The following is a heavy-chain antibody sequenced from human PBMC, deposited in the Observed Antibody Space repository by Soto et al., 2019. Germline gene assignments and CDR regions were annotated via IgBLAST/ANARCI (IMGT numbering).Heavy chain of an antibody. J-gene: IGHJ5*02. Sequence: ASVKVSCKASGYTFTGYYMHWVRQAPGQGLEWMGWINPNSGGTNYAQKFQGWVTMTRDTSISTAYMELSRLRSDDTAVYYCARNSSSWSDWFDPWGQGTLVTVSS. D-gene: IGHD6-13*01. V-gene: IGHV1-2*04. CDR3: ARNSSSWSDWFDP. CDR2: INPNSGGT. CDR1: GYTFTGYY.